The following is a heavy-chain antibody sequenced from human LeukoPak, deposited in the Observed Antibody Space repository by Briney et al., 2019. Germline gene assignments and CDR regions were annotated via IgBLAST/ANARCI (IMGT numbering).Heavy chain of an antibody. Sequence: SETLSLTCTVSGGSISSYYWSWIRQPPGKGLEWIGYIYYSGSTNYNPSLKSRVTISVDTSKNQFSLKLSSVTAADTAVYYCARDSRSGWYAAAFDIWGQGTMVTVSS. V-gene: IGHV4-59*01. D-gene: IGHD6-19*01. CDR2: IYYSGST. CDR3: ARDSRSGWYAAAFDI. CDR1: GGSISSYY. J-gene: IGHJ3*02.